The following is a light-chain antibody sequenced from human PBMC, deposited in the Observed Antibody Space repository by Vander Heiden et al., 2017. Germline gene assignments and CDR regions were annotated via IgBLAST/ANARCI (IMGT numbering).Light chain of an antibody. V-gene: IGKV1-39*01. CDR2: AAS. J-gene: IGKJ1*01. Sequence: DIQMTQSPSSLSASVGDRVTITCRASQSISSYLNWYQQKPGKAPKLLIYAASSLQSGVPSRFSGSGSGTDFTLTISSLQPEDFATYYCQQSYSTLCTFGPGTKVEIK. CDR1: QSISSY. CDR3: QQSYSTLCT.